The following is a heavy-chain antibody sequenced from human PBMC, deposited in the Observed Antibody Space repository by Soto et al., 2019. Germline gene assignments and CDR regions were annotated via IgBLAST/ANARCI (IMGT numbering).Heavy chain of an antibody. D-gene: IGHD3-9*01. CDR2: VYYTGST. Sequence: SETLSLTCTVSGGSISSGDYYWSWIRQPPGKGLEWIGYVYYTGSTSYNPSLKRRVTFSADSSRGQFSLRLNSVTAADTAVYYCARTVLGPDLLADSFVDYYYYMDVWGKGTTVTVSS. CDR3: ARTVLGPDLLADSFVDYYYYMDV. V-gene: IGHV4-61*08. J-gene: IGHJ6*03. CDR1: GGSISSGDYY.